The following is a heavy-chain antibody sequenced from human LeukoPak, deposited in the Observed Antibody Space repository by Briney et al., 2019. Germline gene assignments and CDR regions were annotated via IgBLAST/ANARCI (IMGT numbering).Heavy chain of an antibody. CDR2: ISYDGSNK. J-gene: IGHJ1*01. V-gene: IGHV3-30*03. CDR1: GFTFSSYG. Sequence: GGSLRLSCAASGFTFSSYGMHWVRQAPGKGLEWVAVISYDGSNKYYADSVKGRFTISRDIAKNSLYLQMNSLGAEDTAVYYCATYSSSNAREFQHWGQGTLVTVSA. D-gene: IGHD2-2*01. CDR3: ATYSSSNAREFQH.